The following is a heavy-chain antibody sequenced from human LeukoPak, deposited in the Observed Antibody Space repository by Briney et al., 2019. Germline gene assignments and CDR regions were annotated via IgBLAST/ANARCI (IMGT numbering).Heavy chain of an antibody. V-gene: IGHV1-69*13. J-gene: IGHJ4*02. D-gene: IGHD3-22*01. Sequence: SVKVSCKASGYSFIAYNMHWVRQAPGQGLEWMGGIIPIFGTANYAQKFQGRVTITADESTSTAYMELSSLRSEDTAVYYCAATYYYDSSGYSYWGQGTLVTVSS. CDR2: IIPIFGTA. CDR3: AATYYYDSSGYSY. CDR1: GYSFIAYN.